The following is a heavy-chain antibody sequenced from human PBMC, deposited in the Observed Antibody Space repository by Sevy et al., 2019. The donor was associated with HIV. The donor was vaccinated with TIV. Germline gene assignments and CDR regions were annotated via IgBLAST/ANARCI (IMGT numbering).Heavy chain of an antibody. CDR2: ISSSGSTI. CDR1: GFTFSSYE. D-gene: IGHD3-10*01. V-gene: IGHV3-48*03. Sequence: GGSLRLSCAASGFTFSSYEMNWVRQAPGKGLEWVSYISSSGSTIYYAHSVKGRFTISRDNAKNSLYLQMNSLRAEDTAVYYCAGYGSGSYYIFDYWGQGTLVTVSS. J-gene: IGHJ4*02. CDR3: AGYGSGSYYIFDY.